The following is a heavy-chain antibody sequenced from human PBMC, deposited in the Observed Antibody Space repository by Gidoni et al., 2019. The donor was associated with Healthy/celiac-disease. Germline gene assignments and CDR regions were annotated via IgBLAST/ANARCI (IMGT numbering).Heavy chain of an antibody. J-gene: IGHJ6*02. CDR3: ARGALTMVRGVIFSYYGMDV. CDR1: GFTFTIYA. CDR2: ISSNGGST. Sequence: EVQLVESGGGLVQPGGSLRLSCAASGFTFTIYAMTWVRQAPGKGLEYVSAISSNGGSTYYANSVKGRFTISRDNSKNTLYLQRGSLRAEDMAVYYWARGALTMVRGVIFSYYGMDVWGQGTTVTVSS. V-gene: IGHV3-64*01. D-gene: IGHD3-10*01.